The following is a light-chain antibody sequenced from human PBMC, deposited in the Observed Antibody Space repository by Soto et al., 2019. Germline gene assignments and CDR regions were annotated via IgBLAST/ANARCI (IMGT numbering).Light chain of an antibody. CDR2: DVY. Sequence: QSALTQPPSASGSPGQSVTSSCTGTSSDVVGYNYVSWYQHHPDKAPKLIMYDVYKRPSGVPDRFSGSKSGNTASLTVSGRQAEDEAGYYCSSYAASDSFVVFGGGTKLTVL. V-gene: IGLV2-8*01. CDR1: SSDVVGYNY. CDR3: SSYAASDSFVV. J-gene: IGLJ2*01.